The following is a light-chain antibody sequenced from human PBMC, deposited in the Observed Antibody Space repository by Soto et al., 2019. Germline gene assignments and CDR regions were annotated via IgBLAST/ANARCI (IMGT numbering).Light chain of an antibody. Sequence: EIVLTQSPGTLSLSPGERATLSCRASRSVSNNYLAWYQQKPGQAPRLLIYDASNRATAIPDRFIGTGSGTDFTLTITRLEPEDFAVYYCQHYGRSWTFGQGTKVDIK. CDR1: RSVSNNY. CDR3: QHYGRSWT. CDR2: DAS. J-gene: IGKJ1*01. V-gene: IGKV3-20*01.